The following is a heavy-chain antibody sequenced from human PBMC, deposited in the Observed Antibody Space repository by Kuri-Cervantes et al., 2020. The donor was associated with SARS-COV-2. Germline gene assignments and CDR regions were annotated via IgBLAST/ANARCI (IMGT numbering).Heavy chain of an antibody. CDR2: IYYTGST. CDR1: GGSVSSGSYY. Sequence: GSLRLSCTVSGGSVSSGSYYWSWIRQPPGKGLEWIGYIYYTGSTNYSPSLKSRVTISVDTPKNQFSLKLSSVTAADTAVYYCARVAAGTIEDYYYGMDVWGQGTTVTVSS. D-gene: IGHD6-13*01. V-gene: IGHV4-61*01. CDR3: ARVAAGTIEDYYYGMDV. J-gene: IGHJ6*02.